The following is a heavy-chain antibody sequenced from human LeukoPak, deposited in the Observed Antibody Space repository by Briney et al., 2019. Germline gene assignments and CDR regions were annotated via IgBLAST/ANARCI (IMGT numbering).Heavy chain of an antibody. D-gene: IGHD2-2*01. CDR1: GYTFTSYD. V-gene: IGHV1-8*01. J-gene: IGHJ6*02. CDR2: MNPNSGNT. CDR3: ARLAVPAASPPCYYGMDV. Sequence: ASVKVSCKASGYTFTSYDINWVRQATGQGLEWMGWMNPNSGNTGYAQKFQGRVTMTRNTSISTAYMELSSLRSEDTAVYYCARLAVPAASPPCYYGMDVWGQGTTVTVSS.